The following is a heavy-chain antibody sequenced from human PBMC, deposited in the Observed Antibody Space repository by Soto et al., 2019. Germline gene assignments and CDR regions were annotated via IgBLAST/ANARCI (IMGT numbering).Heavy chain of an antibody. CDR3: ARDSQAHPGYCSGGSCYSGVFDY. J-gene: IGHJ4*02. D-gene: IGHD2-15*01. CDR1: GFTFSSYG. CDR2: IWYDGSNK. Sequence: ASGFTFSSYGMHWVRQAPGKGLEWVAVIWYDGSNKYYADSVKGRFTISRDNSKNTLYLQMNSLRAEDTAVYYCARDSQAHPGYCSGGSCYSGVFDYWGQGTLVTVSS. V-gene: IGHV3-33*01.